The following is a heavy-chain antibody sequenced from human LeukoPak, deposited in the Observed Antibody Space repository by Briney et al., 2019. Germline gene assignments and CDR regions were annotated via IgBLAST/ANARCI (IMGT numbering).Heavy chain of an antibody. CDR1: GYTFTGYY. D-gene: IGHD3-10*01. CDR2: INPNSGGT. J-gene: IGHJ5*02. CDR3: AKDGILLWFGELSTNWFDP. Sequence: ASVKVSCKASGYTFTGYYMHWVRQAPGQGLEWMGWINPNSGGTNYAQKFQGRVTMTRDTSISTAYMELSRLRSDDTAVYYCAKDGILLWFGELSTNWFDPWGQGTLVTVSS. V-gene: IGHV1-2*02.